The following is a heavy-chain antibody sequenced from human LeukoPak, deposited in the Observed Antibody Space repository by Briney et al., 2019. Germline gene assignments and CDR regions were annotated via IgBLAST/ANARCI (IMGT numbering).Heavy chain of an antibody. Sequence: SETLSLTCTVSGGSMRTYYWSWIRQPPGKGLEWIGSIYYSGGTNYNPSLQGRVSISVDTSKIQFSLKLSSVTAADTAVYYCARWQYTISSGWFDPWGQGTLVTVSS. CDR2: IYYSGGT. D-gene: IGHD6-6*01. J-gene: IGHJ5*02. CDR3: ARWQYTISSGWFDP. CDR1: GGSMRTYY. V-gene: IGHV4-59*08.